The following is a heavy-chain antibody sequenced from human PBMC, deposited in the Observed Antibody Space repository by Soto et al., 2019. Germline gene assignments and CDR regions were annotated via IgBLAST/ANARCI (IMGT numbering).Heavy chain of an antibody. J-gene: IGHJ6*02. CDR3: ARGATYYYDSSGPSYYYYGMDV. CDR2: IYHSGST. Sequence: SETLSLTCAVSGGSISSSNWWSWVRQPPGKGLEWIGEIYHSGSTNYNPSLKSRVTISVDKSKNQFSLKLSSVTAADTAVYYCARGATYYYDSSGPSYYYYGMDVWGQGTTVTVSS. D-gene: IGHD3-22*01. CDR1: GGSISSSNW. V-gene: IGHV4-4*02.